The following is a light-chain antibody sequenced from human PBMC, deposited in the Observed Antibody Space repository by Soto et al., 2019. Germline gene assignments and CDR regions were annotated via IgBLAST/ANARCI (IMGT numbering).Light chain of an antibody. V-gene: IGKV1-12*01. J-gene: IGKJ1*01. Sequence: DIQMTQSPSYVSASVGDRVTITCRASQVIGSWLAWYQQKLGKAPKLLIYAASSLHSGVPSSFSGSGSGTDFTLTISSLQPEDSATYYCQQANSFPWTFGQGTKVEIK. CDR1: QVIGSW. CDR2: AAS. CDR3: QQANSFPWT.